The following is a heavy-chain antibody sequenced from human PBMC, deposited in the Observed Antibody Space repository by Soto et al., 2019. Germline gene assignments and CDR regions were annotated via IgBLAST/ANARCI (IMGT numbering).Heavy chain of an antibody. D-gene: IGHD3-10*01. V-gene: IGHV4-39*07. Sequence: PSETLSLTCTVSGGSISSGDYYWSCIRQPPGKGLERIGEINHSGSTNYNPSLKSRVTISVDTSKNQFSLKLSSVTAADTAVYYCASGSGHRYYYYGMDVWGQGTTVTVSS. CDR1: GGSISSGDYY. J-gene: IGHJ6*02. CDR2: INHSGST. CDR3: ASGSGHRYYYYGMDV.